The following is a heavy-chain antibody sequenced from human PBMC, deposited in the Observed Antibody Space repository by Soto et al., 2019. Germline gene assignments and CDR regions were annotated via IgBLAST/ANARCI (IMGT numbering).Heavy chain of an antibody. Sequence: QITLKESGPTLVNPMQTLTLTCSVSGFSLATSGAGVAWIRQPPGKALEWLALVYWDDEKRYNPSLKNRLTVTRDTSKNQVVLTMTNTDPVDTARYYCAHARLTGTTCYLVGWFDPGGQGALVTVSP. CDR1: GFSLATSGAG. D-gene: IGHD1-7*01. CDR2: VYWDDEK. V-gene: IGHV2-5*02. CDR3: AHARLTGTTCYLVGWFDP. J-gene: IGHJ5*02.